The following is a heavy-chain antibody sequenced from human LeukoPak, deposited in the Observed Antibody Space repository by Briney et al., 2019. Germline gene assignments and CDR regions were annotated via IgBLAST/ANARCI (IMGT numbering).Heavy chain of an antibody. D-gene: IGHD3-22*01. J-gene: IGHJ5*02. CDR3: ARGRYYYDSSGYFSWFDP. V-gene: IGHV1-18*01. Sequence: ASVKVSCKASGYTFTSYGISWVRQAPGQGLEWMGWINAYNGNTNYAEKLQGSVTMTTDTSTGTAYMELRSLRSDDTAVYYCARGRYYYDSSGYFSWFDPWGQGTLVTVSS. CDR2: INAYNGNT. CDR1: GYTFTSYG.